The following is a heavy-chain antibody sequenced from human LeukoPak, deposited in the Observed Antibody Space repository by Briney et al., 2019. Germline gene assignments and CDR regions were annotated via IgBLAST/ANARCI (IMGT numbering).Heavy chain of an antibody. CDR3: ARGHSSGYHSDY. CDR1: GYTFTGYY. CDR2: INPNSGGT. D-gene: IGHD3-22*01. J-gene: IGHJ4*02. V-gene: IGHV1-2*02. Sequence: ASVKVSCKASGYTFTGYYVHWVRQAPGQGLEWMGWINPNSGGTNYAQKFQGRVTMTTDTSISTAYMELSRLRSDDTAVYFCARGHSSGYHSDYWGQGTLVTVSS.